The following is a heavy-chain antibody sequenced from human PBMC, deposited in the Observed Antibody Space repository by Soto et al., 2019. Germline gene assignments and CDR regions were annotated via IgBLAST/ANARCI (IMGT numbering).Heavy chain of an antibody. V-gene: IGHV4-34*01. CDR3: ATQGVLQQIFHY. J-gene: IGHJ4*02. CDR1: GGSFSDYY. Sequence: SETLSLTCAVYGGSFSDYYWSWIRQPPGKGLEWIGEINHSGSTKYNPSLTSRVTISVDTSKNQFSLKLSSVTAADTAVSYCATQGVLQQIFHYWGLGNLVTVSS. D-gene: IGHD6-13*01. CDR2: INHSGST.